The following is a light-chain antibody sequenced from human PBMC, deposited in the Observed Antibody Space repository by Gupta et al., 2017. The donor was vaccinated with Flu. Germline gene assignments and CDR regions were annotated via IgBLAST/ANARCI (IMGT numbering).Light chain of an antibody. V-gene: IGKV4-1*01. CDR2: WAS. CDR1: QTILYNSNTRNY. CDR3: QQYYGAPLA. Sequence: SLGEGAIINCKSSQTILYNSNTRNYLAWYQQKPGQPPKLLISWASTRESGVPDRFRGSGSGTDFTLTITSLQTEDVAVYYCQQYYGAPLAFGQGTRLEIK. J-gene: IGKJ5*01.